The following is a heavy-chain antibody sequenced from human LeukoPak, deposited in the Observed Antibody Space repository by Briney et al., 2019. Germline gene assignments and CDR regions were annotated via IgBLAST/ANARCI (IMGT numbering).Heavy chain of an antibody. Sequence: PGGSLRLSCAASGFTLSSYAMSWVRQAPGKGLEWVSSISSSSSYIYYADSVKGRFTISRDNAKNSLYLQMNSLRAEDTAVYYCARAPYTSSWSDFDYWGQGTLVTVSS. CDR2: ISSSSSYI. D-gene: IGHD6-13*01. J-gene: IGHJ4*02. V-gene: IGHV3-21*01. CDR1: GFTLSSYA. CDR3: ARAPYTSSWSDFDY.